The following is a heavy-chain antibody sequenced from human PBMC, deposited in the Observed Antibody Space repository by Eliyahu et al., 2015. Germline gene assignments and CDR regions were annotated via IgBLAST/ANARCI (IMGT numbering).Heavy chain of an antibody. CDR2: IIPILGIA. D-gene: IGHD6-6*01. CDR3: AEGSSSSGY. V-gene: IGHV1-69*09. Sequence: QVQLVQSGAEVKKPGSSVKVSCXASGGTFSSYAISWVRQAPGQGLEWMGRIIPILGIANYAQKFQGRVTITADKSTSTAYMELSSLRSEDTAVYYCAEGSSSSGYWGQGTLVTVSS. J-gene: IGHJ4*02. CDR1: GGTFSSYA.